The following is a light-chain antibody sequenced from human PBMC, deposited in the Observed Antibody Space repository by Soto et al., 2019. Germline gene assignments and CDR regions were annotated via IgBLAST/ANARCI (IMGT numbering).Light chain of an antibody. Sequence: DIQMTQSPSSLSASMGDRVTITCRASQGIYNYLAWYQQRPGKVPKLLIYAASTLQSGVPSRFSGSGSGTGFAVTISSLQPEDVATYYCQKYERVLLTVCGGTKVDIK. J-gene: IGKJ4*01. V-gene: IGKV1-27*01. CDR1: QGIYNY. CDR2: AAS. CDR3: QKYERVLLT.